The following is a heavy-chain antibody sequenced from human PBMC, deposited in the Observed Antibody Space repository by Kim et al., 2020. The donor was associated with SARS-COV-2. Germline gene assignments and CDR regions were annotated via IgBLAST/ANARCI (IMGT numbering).Heavy chain of an antibody. V-gene: IGHV3-23*01. CDR1: GFTFSSYA. D-gene: IGHD6-13*01. Sequence: GGSLRLSCAASGFTFSSYAMSWVRQAPGKGLEWVSAISGSGGTTYYADSVKGRFTISRDNSKNTLYLQMNSLRAEDTAVYYCARRAAAGLYYFDYWGQGNLVTVSS. CDR3: ARRAAAGLYYFDY. CDR2: ISGSGGTT. J-gene: IGHJ4*02.